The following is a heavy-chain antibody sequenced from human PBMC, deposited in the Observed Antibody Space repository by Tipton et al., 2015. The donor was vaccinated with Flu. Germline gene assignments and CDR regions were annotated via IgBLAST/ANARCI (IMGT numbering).Heavy chain of an antibody. Sequence: TLSLTCNVSGGSLSGYYWSWIRQPAGKGLEWIGRIYTSGNTNYSPSLKSRVTMSVDTSKNQFSLKLSSMTAADTAVYYCARGSGSGTEMTFYVWGPGTVVTVSP. CDR2: IYTSGNT. CDR1: GGSLSGYY. CDR3: ARGSGSGTEMTFYV. J-gene: IGHJ4*02. D-gene: IGHD3-10*01. V-gene: IGHV4-4*07.